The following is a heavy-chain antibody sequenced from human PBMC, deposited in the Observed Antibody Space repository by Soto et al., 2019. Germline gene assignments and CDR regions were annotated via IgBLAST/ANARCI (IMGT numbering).Heavy chain of an antibody. Sequence: QVQLVESGGGVVQPGRSLRLSCAASGFTFSSYGMHWVRQAPGKGLEWVAVIWYDGSNKYYADSVKGRFTISRDNSKNTLYLQMNSLRAEDTAVYYCARDKGGGPLDYNGMDVWGQGTTVTVSS. D-gene: IGHD3-16*01. CDR2: IWYDGSNK. V-gene: IGHV3-33*01. J-gene: IGHJ6*02. CDR3: ARDKGGGPLDYNGMDV. CDR1: GFTFSSYG.